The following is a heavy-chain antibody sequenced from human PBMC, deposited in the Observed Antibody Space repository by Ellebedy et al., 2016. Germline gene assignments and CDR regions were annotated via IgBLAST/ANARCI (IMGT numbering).Heavy chain of an antibody. CDR3: ARHTAMDPFDY. Sequence: SGPTLVKPTQTLTLTCIFSGFSLKTSGMCVSWIRQPPGKALEWLARIDWADDKYYTTSLKTRLTISKDTSKNRVVLTMTNMDPVDTATYYCARHTAMDPFDYWGQGTLVTVSS. CDR2: IDWADDK. D-gene: IGHD5-18*01. V-gene: IGHV2-70*11. CDR1: GFSLKTSGMC. J-gene: IGHJ4*02.